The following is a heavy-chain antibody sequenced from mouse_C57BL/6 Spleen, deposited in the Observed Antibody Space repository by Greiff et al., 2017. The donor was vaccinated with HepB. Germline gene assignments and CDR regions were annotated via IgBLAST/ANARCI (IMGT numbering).Heavy chain of an antibody. J-gene: IGHJ4*01. CDR3: ARPPSRDYAMDY. CDR1: GFSLTSYG. CDR2: IWSGGST. V-gene: IGHV2-2*01. Sequence: VQVVESGPGLVQPSQSLSITCTVSGFSLTSYGVHWVRQSPGKGLEWLGVIWSGGSTDYNAAFISRLSISKDNSKSQVFVKMNSLQADDTAIYYCARPPSRDYAMDYWGQGTSVTVSS.